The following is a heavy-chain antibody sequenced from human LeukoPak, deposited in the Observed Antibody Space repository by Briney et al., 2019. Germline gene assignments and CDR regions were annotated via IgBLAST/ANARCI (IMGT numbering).Heavy chain of an antibody. J-gene: IGHJ3*02. Sequence: GGSLRLSCAASGFTFDDYAMHWVRQAPGKGLEWVSLISWDGGSTYYADSVKGRFTISRDNSKNSLYLQMNSLRAEDTALYYCVKDRDLWGGSAFDIWGQGTMVTVSS. D-gene: IGHD2-15*01. V-gene: IGHV3-43D*03. CDR2: ISWDGGST. CDR1: GFTFDDYA. CDR3: VKDRDLWGGSAFDI.